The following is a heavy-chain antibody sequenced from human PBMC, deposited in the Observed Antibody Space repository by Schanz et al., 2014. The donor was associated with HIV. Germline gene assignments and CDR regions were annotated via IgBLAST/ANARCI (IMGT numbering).Heavy chain of an antibody. J-gene: IGHJ4*02. CDR3: AKPEYDSRGNSQSHFDY. CDR2: ISKSGGRS. CDR1: GFTFSSYA. D-gene: IGHD3-22*01. V-gene: IGHV3-23*01. Sequence: VQLLESGGGLVQPGGSLRLSCAASGFTFSSYAMTWVRQAPGKGLEWVSSISKSGGRSYYADSVNGRFTISRDNSKNTLYLQMTTLRIDDTAVYYCAKPEYDSRGNSQSHFDYWGQGTLVTVSS.